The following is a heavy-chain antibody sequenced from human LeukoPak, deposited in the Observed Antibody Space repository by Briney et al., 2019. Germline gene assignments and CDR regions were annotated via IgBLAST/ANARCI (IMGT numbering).Heavy chain of an antibody. CDR3: ARRHPGVVQFDY. J-gene: IGHJ4*02. D-gene: IGHD3-3*01. Sequence: ASVKVSCKASGYTFTGYCMHWVRQAPGQGLEWMGWINPNSGGTNYAQKFQGRVTMTRDTSISTAYMELSRLRSDDTAVYYCARRHPGVVQFDYWGQGTLVTVSS. V-gene: IGHV1-2*02. CDR2: INPNSGGT. CDR1: GYTFTGYC.